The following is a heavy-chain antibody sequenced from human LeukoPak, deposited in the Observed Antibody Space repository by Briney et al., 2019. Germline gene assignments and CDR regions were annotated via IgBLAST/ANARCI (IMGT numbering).Heavy chain of an antibody. CDR1: GFTFSDYY. Sequence: PGGSLRLSCAASGFTFSDYYMSWIRQAPGKGLEWVSYISSSGSTIYYADSVKGRFTISRDNAKNSLYLQMNSLRAEDTAVYYCARAEFYYDSSDYYYFWFDPWGQGTLVTVSS. D-gene: IGHD3-22*01. J-gene: IGHJ5*02. V-gene: IGHV3-11*01. CDR2: ISSSGSTI. CDR3: ARAEFYYDSSDYYYFWFDP.